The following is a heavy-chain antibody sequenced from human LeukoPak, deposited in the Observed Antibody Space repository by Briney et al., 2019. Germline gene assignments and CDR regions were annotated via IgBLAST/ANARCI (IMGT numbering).Heavy chain of an antibody. V-gene: IGHV1-18*01. Sequence: ASVKVSCKASGYTFTSYGISWVRQAPGQGLEWMGWISAYNGNTNYAQKLQGRVTMARDTSTSTVYMELSSLRTEDTAVYYCARGGGYCSGGSCYPNWFDPWGQGTLVTVSS. J-gene: IGHJ5*02. D-gene: IGHD2-15*01. CDR3: ARGGGYCSGGSCYPNWFDP. CDR2: ISAYNGNT. CDR1: GYTFTSYG.